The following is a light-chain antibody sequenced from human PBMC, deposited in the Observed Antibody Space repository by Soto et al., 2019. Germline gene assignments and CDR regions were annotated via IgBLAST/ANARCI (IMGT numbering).Light chain of an antibody. CDR2: KAS. Sequence: DIQMTQSPSALSASVGDRVNITCRDSQSVDNCLAWYHQKPGKAPPLLIYKASSLETGDPSRFSGSGSVTEVSLTISSLQPDDFATSYSQQFYHYPWTFGQGTKVEIK. CDR1: QSVDNC. CDR3: QQFYHYPWT. J-gene: IGKJ1*01. V-gene: IGKV1-5*03.